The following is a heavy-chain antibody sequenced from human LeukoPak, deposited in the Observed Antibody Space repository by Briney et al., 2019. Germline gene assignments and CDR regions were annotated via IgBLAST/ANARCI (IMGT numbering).Heavy chain of an antibody. CDR3: ARDSSSAVAGTLWFDP. D-gene: IGHD6-19*01. J-gene: IGHJ5*02. CDR2: ISAYNGNT. Sequence: ASVKVSCKASGYTFTSYGISWVRQAPGQGLEWMGWISAYNGNTNYAQKLQGRATMTTDTSTSTAYMEPRSLRSDDTAVYYCARDSSSAVAGTLWFDPWGQGTLVTVSS. V-gene: IGHV1-18*01. CDR1: GYTFTSYG.